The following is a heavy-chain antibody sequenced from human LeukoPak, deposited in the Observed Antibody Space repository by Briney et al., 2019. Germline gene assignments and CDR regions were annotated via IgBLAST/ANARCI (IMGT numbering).Heavy chain of an antibody. CDR3: ARLHRDGDYVDY. CDR1: GFTFSSYE. J-gene: IGHJ4*02. D-gene: IGHD4-17*01. CDR2: ISSSGSTI. Sequence: HTGGSLRLSCAASGFTFSSYEMNWVRQAPGKGLEWVSYISSSGSTIYYADSVKGRFTISRDNAKNSLYLQMNSLRAEDTAVYYCARLHRDGDYVDYWGQGTLVTVSS. V-gene: IGHV3-48*03.